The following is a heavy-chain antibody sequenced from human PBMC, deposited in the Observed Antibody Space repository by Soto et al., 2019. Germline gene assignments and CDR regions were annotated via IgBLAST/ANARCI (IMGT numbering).Heavy chain of an antibody. CDR3: ARVRGSGSSLGY. Sequence: QVQLVESGGGLVKPGGSLRLSCAASGFTFSDYYMSWIRQAPGKGLKWVSYISSSSSYTNYADSVKGRFTISRDNAKNSLYLQMNSLRAEDTAVYYCARVRGSGSSLGYWGQGTLVTVSS. CDR2: ISSSSSYT. V-gene: IGHV3-11*05. J-gene: IGHJ4*02. D-gene: IGHD3-10*01. CDR1: GFTFSDYY.